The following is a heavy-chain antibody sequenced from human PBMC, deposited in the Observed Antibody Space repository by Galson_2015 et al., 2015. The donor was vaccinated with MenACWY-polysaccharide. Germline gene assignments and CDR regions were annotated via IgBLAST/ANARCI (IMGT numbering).Heavy chain of an antibody. V-gene: IGHV4-39*01. J-gene: IGHJ4*02. CDR2: ISYSGST. Sequence: SETLSLTCSVSGGSISSNNNYYWAWMRQSPGTGLEWIGSISYSGSTYYNPSLKSRLTISVDTSRNQFSLKLSSVTAADTAVYYCARLFSTSRCFDCWGQGTLVSVSS. CDR3: ARLFSTSRCFDC. D-gene: IGHD2-2*01. CDR1: GGSISSNNNYY.